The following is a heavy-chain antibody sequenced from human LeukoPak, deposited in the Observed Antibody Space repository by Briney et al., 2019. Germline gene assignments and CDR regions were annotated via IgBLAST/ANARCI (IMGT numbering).Heavy chain of an antibody. V-gene: IGHV1-2*02. CDR3: ARDRGGLHYFDY. CDR2: INPSSGGT. Sequence: ASVKVSCKASGYTFTGYYMHWVRQAPGQGLEWMGWINPSSGGTNYAQKFQGRVTLTRDTSISTAYMELSRLRSDDTAVYYCARDRGGLHYFDYWGQGTLVTASS. CDR1: GYTFTGYY. J-gene: IGHJ4*02. D-gene: IGHD2-15*01.